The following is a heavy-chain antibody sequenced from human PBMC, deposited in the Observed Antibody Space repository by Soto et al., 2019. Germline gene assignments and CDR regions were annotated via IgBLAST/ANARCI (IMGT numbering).Heavy chain of an antibody. CDR3: AREDFRAVTPDY. Sequence: QVQLQESGPGLVKPSQTLSLTCTVSGGPVSSGDYYWSWIRQPPGKGLEWIGYIYYIGSTYYNPSLKSRVTISVHTSKNQFSLKLSSVTAADTAVYYCAREDFRAVTPDYWGQGTLVTVSS. D-gene: IGHD4-17*01. CDR2: IYYIGST. CDR1: GGPVSSGDYY. V-gene: IGHV4-30-4*01. J-gene: IGHJ4*02.